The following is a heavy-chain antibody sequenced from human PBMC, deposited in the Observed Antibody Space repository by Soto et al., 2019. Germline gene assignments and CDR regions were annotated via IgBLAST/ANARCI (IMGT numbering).Heavy chain of an antibody. CDR3: ARDLCRGVSCYVAY. CDR1: GASISGSSY. Sequence: SETLSVTCSVSGASISGSSYWSWIRQPAGKGLEWIGRFSLSGTTNYSQSLRSRGSMSLHRSKNQCSLRLNSVTAADTALYYCARDLCRGVSCYVAYWGQGAPVTVYS. V-gene: IGHV4-4*07. D-gene: IGHD2-15*01. CDR2: FSLSGTT. J-gene: IGHJ4*02.